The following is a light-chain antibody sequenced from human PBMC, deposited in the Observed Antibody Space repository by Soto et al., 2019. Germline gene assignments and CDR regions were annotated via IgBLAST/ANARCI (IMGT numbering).Light chain of an antibody. Sequence: EVVLTQSPATLSLSPGETATLSCRASHDVDIYVAWYQQKPGQAPRLLIYDASNRATGIPARFSGSGFGTDFTLTISSLAPEDFAVYYCQQRKYWPPLTFGQGTRLA. V-gene: IGKV3-11*01. CDR2: DAS. J-gene: IGKJ5*01. CDR3: QQRKYWPPLT. CDR1: HDVDIY.